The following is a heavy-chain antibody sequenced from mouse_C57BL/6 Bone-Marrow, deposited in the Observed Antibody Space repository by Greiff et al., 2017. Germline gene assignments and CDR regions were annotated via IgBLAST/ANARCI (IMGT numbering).Heavy chain of an antibody. CDR2: INPNNGGT. J-gene: IGHJ1*03. Sequence: VQLQQSGPELVKPGASVKIPCKASGYTFTDYNMDWVKQSHGQSLEWIGDINPNNGGTIYNQKFKGKATLTVDKSSSTAYMELRSLTSEDTAVXYCAREGVYYGGPNWAIDVWGTGTSVTVSS. CDR3: AREGVYYGGPNWAIDV. V-gene: IGHV1-18*01. D-gene: IGHD4-1*02. CDR1: GYTFTDYN.